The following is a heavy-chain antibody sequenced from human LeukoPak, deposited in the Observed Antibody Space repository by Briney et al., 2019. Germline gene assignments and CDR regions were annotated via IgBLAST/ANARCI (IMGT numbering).Heavy chain of an antibody. CDR3: ARGGGYSYGSFDY. V-gene: IGHV3-74*01. J-gene: IGHJ4*02. CDR2: INRDGSST. D-gene: IGHD5-18*01. CDR1: GIIFSNYW. Sequence: GSLRLSCAASGIIFSNYWMHWVRQAPGKGLVWVSRINRDGSSTSYADSVKGRFTISRDNAKNTLYLQMNSLRAEDTAVYYCARGGGYSYGSFDYWGQGTLVTVSS.